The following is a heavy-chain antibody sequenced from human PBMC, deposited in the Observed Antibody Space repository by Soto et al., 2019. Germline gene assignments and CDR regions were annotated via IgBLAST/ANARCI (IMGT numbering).Heavy chain of an antibody. D-gene: IGHD2-2*01. CDR1: GGTFSSYA. V-gene: IGHV1-69*13. CDR2: IIPIFGTA. J-gene: IGHJ6*02. CDR3: ARVSGYCSSTSCQYYYYGMDV. Sequence: GASVKVSCKASGGTFSSYAISWVRQAPGQGLEWMGGIIPIFGTANYAQKFQGRVTITADESTRTAYMELSSLRSEDTAVYYCARVSGYCSSTSCQYYYYGMDVWGQGTTVTVSS.